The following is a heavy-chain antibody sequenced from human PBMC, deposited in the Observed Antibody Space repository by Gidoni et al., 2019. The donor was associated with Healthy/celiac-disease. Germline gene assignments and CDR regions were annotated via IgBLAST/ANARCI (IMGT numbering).Heavy chain of an antibody. Sequence: EVQLVESGGGLVQPGGSLRLSCAASGFTFSSYAMSWVRQAPGKGLELVSSISGSGGSTYYADSVKGRFTISRDNSKNTLYLQMNSLRAEDTAVYYCAKPLGYCSGGSCYFGYWGQGTLVTVSS. D-gene: IGHD2-15*01. CDR2: ISGSGGST. V-gene: IGHV3-23*04. CDR1: GFTFSSYA. CDR3: AKPLGYCSGGSCYFGY. J-gene: IGHJ4*02.